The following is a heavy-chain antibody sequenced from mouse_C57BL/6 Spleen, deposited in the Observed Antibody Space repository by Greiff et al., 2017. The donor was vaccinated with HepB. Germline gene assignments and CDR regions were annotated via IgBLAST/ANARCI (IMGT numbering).Heavy chain of an antibody. CDR3: ARGEIYDGYYWFAY. Sequence: QVHVKQSGAELARPGASVKLSCKASGYTFTSYGISWVKQRTGQGLEWIGEIYPRSGNTYYNEKFKGKATLTADKSSSTAYMELRSLTSEDSAVYFCARGEIYDGYYWFAYWGQGTLVTVSA. D-gene: IGHD2-3*01. V-gene: IGHV1-81*01. CDR1: GYTFTSYG. J-gene: IGHJ3*01. CDR2: IYPRSGNT.